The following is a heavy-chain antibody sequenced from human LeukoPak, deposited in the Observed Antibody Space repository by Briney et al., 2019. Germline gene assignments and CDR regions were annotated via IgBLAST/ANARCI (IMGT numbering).Heavy chain of an antibody. Sequence: SETLSLTCTVSGGAISSSSYYWGWIRQPPGKGLEWIGSIFYSGSTYYNPSLKSRVTMSVDTSKNQFSLKLSSVTAADTAMYYCGRHQTMYYGMDVWRQGTAVTDSS. J-gene: IGHJ6*02. CDR1: GGAISSSSYY. CDR3: GRHQTMYYGMDV. D-gene: IGHD4/OR15-4a*01. CDR2: IFYSGST. V-gene: IGHV4-39*01.